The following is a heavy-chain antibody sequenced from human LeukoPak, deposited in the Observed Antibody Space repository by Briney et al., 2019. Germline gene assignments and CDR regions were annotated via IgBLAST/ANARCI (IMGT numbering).Heavy chain of an antibody. CDR2: ISWSSVDI. V-gene: IGHV3-9*01. CDR3: ARSWFGVDY. Sequence: GGSLRLSCAASGFRFGDYAMHWVRQAPGKGLEWVSGISWSSVDIGYADSVKGRFTISRDNAKNSLYLQMSSLRAEDTAVYYCARSWFGVDYWGQGTLVTVSS. D-gene: IGHD3-10*01. CDR1: GFRFGDYA. J-gene: IGHJ4*02.